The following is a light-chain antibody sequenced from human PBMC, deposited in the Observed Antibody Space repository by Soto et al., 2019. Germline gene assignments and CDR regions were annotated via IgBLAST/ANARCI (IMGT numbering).Light chain of an antibody. CDR2: RAS. J-gene: IGKJ1*01. CDR3: QHSYNAPWT. Sequence: DIQMTQSPSSLSASVGDRVTITCRASQSIRSYLNWYQQKPGKAPKLLISRASSLHSGVPSRFSGSGSGTDFTLTISSLQPEDFAAYCCQHSYNAPWTFGQGTKVDIK. CDR1: QSIRSY. V-gene: IGKV1-39*01.